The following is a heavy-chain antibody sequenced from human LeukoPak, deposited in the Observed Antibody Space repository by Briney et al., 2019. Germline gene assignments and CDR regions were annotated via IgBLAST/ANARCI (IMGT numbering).Heavy chain of an antibody. CDR1: GGSISSSSYY. Sequence: SETLSLTCTVSGGSISSSSYYWGWIRQPPGKGLEWIGSIYYSGSTYYNPSLKSRVTISIVTSKNQFSLKLSSVTAADTAVYYCARHGGSGYYRINWFDPWGQGTLVTVSS. V-gene: IGHV4-39*07. CDR2: IYYSGST. D-gene: IGHD5-12*01. J-gene: IGHJ5*02. CDR3: ARHGGSGYYRINWFDP.